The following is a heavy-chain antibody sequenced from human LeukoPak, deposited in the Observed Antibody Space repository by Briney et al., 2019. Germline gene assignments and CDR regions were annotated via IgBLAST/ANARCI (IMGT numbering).Heavy chain of an antibody. V-gene: IGHV4-39*01. J-gene: IGHJ4*02. CDR2: IYYSGST. CDR3: ARLRYYYGSGSCFDY. CDR1: GGSISSSSYY. Sequence: PSETLSLTCTVSGGSISSSSYYWGWIRQPPGKGLEWIGSIYYSGSTYYNPSLKSRVTISVDTSKNQFSLKLSSVTAADTAVYYCARLRYYYGSGSCFDYWGQGTLVTVS. D-gene: IGHD3-10*01.